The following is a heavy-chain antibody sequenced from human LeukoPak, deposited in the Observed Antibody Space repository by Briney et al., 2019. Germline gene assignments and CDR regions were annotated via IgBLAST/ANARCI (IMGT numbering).Heavy chain of an antibody. CDR3: ARAAYSSVYYFDY. V-gene: IGHV4-30-4*08. D-gene: IGHD5-18*01. CDR2: IYYSGST. Sequence: SETLSLTCTLSGGSISSGDYYWSWIRQPPGKGLEWIGYIYYSGSTYYNPSLKSRVTISVDTSKNQFSLKLSSVTAADTAVYYCARAAYSSVYYFDYWGQGTLVTVSS. J-gene: IGHJ4*02. CDR1: GGSISSGDYY.